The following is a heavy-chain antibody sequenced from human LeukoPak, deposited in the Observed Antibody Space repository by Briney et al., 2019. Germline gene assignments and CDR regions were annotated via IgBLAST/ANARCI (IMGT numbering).Heavy chain of an antibody. V-gene: IGHV4-59*01. J-gene: IGHJ4*02. Sequence: SETLSLTCTVSGGSISSYYWSWLRQPPGKGLEWIGYIYYSGSTNYNPSLKSRVTISVDTSKNQFSLKLSSVTAADAAVYYCARSGEGYYYDSSGYALFYWGQGTLVTVSS. D-gene: IGHD3-22*01. CDR3: ARSGEGYYYDSSGYALFY. CDR1: GGSISSYY. CDR2: IYYSGST.